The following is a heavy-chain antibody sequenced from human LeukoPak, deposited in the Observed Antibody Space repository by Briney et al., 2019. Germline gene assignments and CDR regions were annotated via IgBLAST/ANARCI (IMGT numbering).Heavy chain of an antibody. D-gene: IGHD3-22*01. Sequence: SQTLSLTCAISGDSVSSNSAAWNWIRQSPSRGLEWLGRTYYRSKWYNDYAVSVKSRITINPDTSKNQFSLQLNSVTPEDTAVYYCARGTYYYDSSGYWYFDYWGQGTLVTDSS. CDR2: TYYRSKWYN. V-gene: IGHV6-1*01. CDR3: ARGTYYYDSSGYWYFDY. CDR1: GDSVSSNSAA. J-gene: IGHJ4*02.